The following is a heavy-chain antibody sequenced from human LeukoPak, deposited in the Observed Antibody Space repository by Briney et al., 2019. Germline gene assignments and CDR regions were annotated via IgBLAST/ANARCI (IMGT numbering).Heavy chain of an antibody. CDR1: GYTFTSYD. CDR2: ISAYNGNT. CDR3: ARMGPYYYDSSGRKYYFDY. D-gene: IGHD3-22*01. Sequence: ASVKVSCKASGYTFTSYDISWVRQAPGQGLEWMGWISAYNGNTNYAQKLQGRVTMTTDTSTSTAYMELRSLRSDDTAVYYCARMGPYYYDSSGRKYYFDYWGQGTLVTVSS. J-gene: IGHJ4*02. V-gene: IGHV1-18*01.